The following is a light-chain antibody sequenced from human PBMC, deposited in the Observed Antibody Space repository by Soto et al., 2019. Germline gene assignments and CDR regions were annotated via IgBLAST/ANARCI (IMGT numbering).Light chain of an antibody. CDR2: DAS. CDR3: QQRANWTLT. V-gene: IGKV3-11*01. Sequence: EIVLTQSPDTLSLSPGERATLSCRASQSVSSYFAWYQQKPGQAPRLLIYDASHRATGIPARFSGSGSGTDFTLTISSLEADDFALYYCQQRANWTLTFGQVTNVDIK. J-gene: IGKJ1*01. CDR1: QSVSSY.